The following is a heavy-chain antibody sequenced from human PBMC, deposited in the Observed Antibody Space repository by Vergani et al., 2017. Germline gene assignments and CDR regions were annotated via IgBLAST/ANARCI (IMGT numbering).Heavy chain of an antibody. V-gene: IGHV3-48*04. J-gene: IGHJ4*02. Sequence: EVQLVESRGGLVQPGGSLRLSCAASGFTFSSYSMNWVRQAPGKGLEWVSYISSSSSTIYYADSVKGRFTISRDNAKNSLYLQMNSLRAEDTAVYYCARDQPLRFLEWLLYPGGFDYWGQGTLVTVSS. CDR3: ARDQPLRFLEWLLYPGGFDY. CDR2: ISSSSSTI. D-gene: IGHD3-3*01. CDR1: GFTFSSYS.